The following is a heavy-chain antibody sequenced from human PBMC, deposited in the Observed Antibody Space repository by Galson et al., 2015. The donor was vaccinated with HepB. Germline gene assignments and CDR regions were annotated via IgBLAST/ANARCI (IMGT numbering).Heavy chain of an antibody. V-gene: IGHV1-46*04. Sequence: SVKVSCKASGYTFTSYYMHWVRQAPGQGLEWMGIINPSGGSTSYAQKLQGRVTMTRDTSTSTVYMELSSLRSEDTAVYYCARAGYITMIRGWYFDPWGRGTLVTVSS. CDR1: GYTFTSYY. J-gene: IGHJ2*01. D-gene: IGHD3-22*01. CDR3: ARAGYITMIRGWYFDP. CDR2: INPSGGST.